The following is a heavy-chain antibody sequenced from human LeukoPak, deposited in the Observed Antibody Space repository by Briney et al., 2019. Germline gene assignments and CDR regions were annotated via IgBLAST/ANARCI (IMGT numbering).Heavy chain of an antibody. CDR3: ARGFYSGYDSGPADY. CDR2: INPSGGST. J-gene: IGHJ4*02. V-gene: IGHV1-46*01. D-gene: IGHD5-12*01. CDR1: GYTFTSYY. Sequence: VAPVKVSCKASGYTFTSYYMHWVRQAPGQGLEWMGIINPSGGSTSYAQKFQGRVTMTRDTSTSTVYMELSSLRSEDTAVYYCARGFYSGYDSGPADYWGQGTLVTVSS.